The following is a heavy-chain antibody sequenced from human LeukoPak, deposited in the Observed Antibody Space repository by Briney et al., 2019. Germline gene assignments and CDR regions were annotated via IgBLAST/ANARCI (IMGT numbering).Heavy chain of an antibody. Sequence: GGSLRLSCAASGFTFSSYAMSWVRQAPGKGRKWVSAISGSGGSTYYADSVKGRFTISRDNSKNTLYLQMNSLRAEDTAVYYCARGCGSGYYFDYWGQGTLVTVSS. CDR1: GFTFSSYA. CDR2: ISGSGGST. D-gene: IGHD3-10*01. J-gene: IGHJ4*02. CDR3: ARGCGSGYYFDY. V-gene: IGHV3-23*01.